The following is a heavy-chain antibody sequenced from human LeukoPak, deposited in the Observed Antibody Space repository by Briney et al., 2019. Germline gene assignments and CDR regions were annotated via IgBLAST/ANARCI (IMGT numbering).Heavy chain of an antibody. D-gene: IGHD3-9*01. CDR3: ARDRLYNIVTGPFDY. CDR2: IYDSGGT. CDR1: GGSIRSYY. V-gene: IGHV4-4*07. Sequence: PAETLSLTCTVSGGSIRSYYWSWIQQPAGKGLEWIGRIYDSGGTQYNPSLKSRVTMSLDTSKNQLSLKLTSVTAADTAVYYCARDRLYNIVTGPFDYWGQGTLVTVSS. J-gene: IGHJ4*02.